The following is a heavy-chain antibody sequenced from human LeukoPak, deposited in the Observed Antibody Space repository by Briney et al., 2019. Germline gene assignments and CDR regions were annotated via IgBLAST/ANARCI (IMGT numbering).Heavy chain of an antibody. CDR1: GGSISSYY. CDR2: IYYSGST. Sequence: SETLSLTCTVSGGSISSYYWSWIRQPPGKGLEWIGYIYYSGSTNFNPSLKSRVTISADTSKNQFSLKLSSVTAADTAVYYCARGLHYNILTGGMDVWGQGTTVIVSS. D-gene: IGHD3-9*01. V-gene: IGHV4-59*12. J-gene: IGHJ6*02. CDR3: ARGLHYNILTGGMDV.